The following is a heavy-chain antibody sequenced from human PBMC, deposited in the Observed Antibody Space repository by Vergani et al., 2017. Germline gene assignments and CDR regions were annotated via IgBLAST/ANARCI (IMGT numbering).Heavy chain of an antibody. CDR1: GGTFSSYA. V-gene: IGHV1-69*06. CDR3: VRGQRGYCSGGSCYFDY. CDR2: IIPIFGTA. D-gene: IGHD2-15*01. Sequence: QVQLVQSGAEVKKPGSSVKVSCKASGGTFSSYAISWVRQAPGQGLEWMGGIIPIFGTANYAQQFLGRVTITADKSTSTAYMELSSLRSEDTAVYYCVRGQRGYCSGGSCYFDYWGQGTLVTVSS. J-gene: IGHJ4*02.